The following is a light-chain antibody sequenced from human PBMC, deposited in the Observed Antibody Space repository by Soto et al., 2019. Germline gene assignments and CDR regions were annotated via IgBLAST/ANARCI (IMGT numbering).Light chain of an antibody. CDR1: QSVSSN. CDR2: GAS. Sequence: EIVMTQSPATLSVSPGERATLSCRASQSVSSNLAWYQQKPGQAPRLLIYGASTRATGIPARFSGSGSGTEFNLTISSLQSEDFAVYYCKQYNNWPPITFGQGTRMEIK. CDR3: KQYNNWPPIT. V-gene: IGKV3-15*01. J-gene: IGKJ5*01.